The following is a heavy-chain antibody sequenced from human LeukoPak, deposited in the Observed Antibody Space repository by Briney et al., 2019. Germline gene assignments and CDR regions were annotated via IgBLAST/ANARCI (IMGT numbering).Heavy chain of an antibody. CDR1: GGSISSYY. V-gene: IGHV4-4*07. D-gene: IGHD2-2*02. CDR3: ARDNVSCSSTSCYTGYDY. CDR2: IYTSGST. Sequence: PSETLSLTCTVSGGSISSYYWSWIRQPAGKGLEWIGRIYTSGSTNYNPSLKSRVTMSVDTSKNQFSLKLSSVTAADTAVYYCARDNVSCSSTSCYTGYDYWGQGTLVTVSS. J-gene: IGHJ4*02.